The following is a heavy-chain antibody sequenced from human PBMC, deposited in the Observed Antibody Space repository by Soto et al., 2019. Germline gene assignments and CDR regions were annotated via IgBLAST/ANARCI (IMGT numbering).Heavy chain of an antibody. CDR1: GFILKKGW. J-gene: IGHJ4*02. CDR2: VKSSVDGGTT. CDR3: TTDGGIMVRPLFDF. Sequence: PGGSLRLSCGASGFILKKGWMSWVRQAPGKGLEWVARVKSSVDGGTTDYAAPVQGRFSITRDDSRDTLYLQMNSLKTEDTAVYYCTTDGGIMVRPLFDFWGQGTLVTVS. V-gene: IGHV3-15*01. D-gene: IGHD3-10*01.